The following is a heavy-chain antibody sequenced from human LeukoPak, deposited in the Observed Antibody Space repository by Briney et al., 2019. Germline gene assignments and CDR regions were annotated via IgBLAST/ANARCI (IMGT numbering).Heavy chain of an antibody. V-gene: IGHV5-51*01. CDR2: IYPGDSDT. Sequence: KDGESLKISCKGSGYSFTSYWIGWVRQMPGKGLEWMGIIYPGDSDTRYSPSFQGQVTISADKSISTAFLQWSSLKASDTAEYYCAGLWVTVTQGYYFDYWGQGTLVTVSS. CDR1: GYSFTSYW. CDR3: AGLWVTVTQGYYFDY. D-gene: IGHD4-17*01. J-gene: IGHJ4*02.